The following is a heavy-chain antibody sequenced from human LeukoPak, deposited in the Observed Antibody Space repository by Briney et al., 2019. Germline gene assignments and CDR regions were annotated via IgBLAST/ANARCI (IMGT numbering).Heavy chain of an antibody. CDR2: ISSSGSST. CDR1: RFTFSDYY. D-gene: IGHD6-13*01. V-gene: IGHV3-11*01. CDR3: ARSPVAATTQKGSVSNWFDP. Sequence: PGGSLRLSCAASRFTFSDYYMSWIRQAPGKGLEWVSYISSSGSSTYYADSVKGRFTISRDNARNSLYLQMNSLRAEDTAVYYCARSPVAATTQKGSVSNWFDPWGQGTLVTVSS. J-gene: IGHJ5*02.